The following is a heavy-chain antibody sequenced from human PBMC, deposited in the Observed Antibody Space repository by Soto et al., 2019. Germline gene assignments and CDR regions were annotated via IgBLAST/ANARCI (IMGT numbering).Heavy chain of an antibody. D-gene: IGHD3-22*01. CDR3: ARDPYDNSGSYFNAPLDS. CDR2: MLSDGTTK. J-gene: IGHJ4*02. CDR1: GFTLSNYG. Sequence: XGSLKLSCAASGFTLSNYGMHWVRQAPGKGLDWVAVMLSDGTTKFYADSVKGRFTLSRDNSKNTLYLQTDSLRAEDTAVYYCARDPYDNSGSYFNAPLDSWGQGTLVTVSS. V-gene: IGHV3-33*01.